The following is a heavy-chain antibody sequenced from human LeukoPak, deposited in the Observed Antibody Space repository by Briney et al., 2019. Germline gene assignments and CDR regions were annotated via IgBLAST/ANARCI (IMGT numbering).Heavy chain of an antibody. J-gene: IGHJ4*02. CDR3: AKNSGYNWQYFFDY. CDR2: IWYDGSNK. V-gene: IGHV3-33*06. D-gene: IGHD6-25*01. Sequence: GRSLRLSCAASGFTFSSYGMHWVRQAPGKGLEWVAVIWYDGSNKYYADSVKGRFTISRDNSKNTLYLQMNSLRAEDVAVYFCAKNSGYNWQYFFDYWGQGTLVTASS. CDR1: GFTFSSYG.